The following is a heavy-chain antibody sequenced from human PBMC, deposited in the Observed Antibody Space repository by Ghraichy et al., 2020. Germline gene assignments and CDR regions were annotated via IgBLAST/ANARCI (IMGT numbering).Heavy chain of an antibody. J-gene: IGHJ4*02. CDR1: GFTFSSYG. D-gene: IGHD6-19*01. CDR2: IWYDGSNK. V-gene: IGHV3-33*01. Sequence: GGSLRLSCAASGFTFSSYGMHWVRQAPGKGLEWVAVIWYDGSNKYYADSVKGRFTISRDNSKNTLYLQMNSLRAEDTAVYYCARDRSSGWYHSSVNYFDYWGQGTLVTVSS. CDR3: ARDRSSGWYHSSVNYFDY.